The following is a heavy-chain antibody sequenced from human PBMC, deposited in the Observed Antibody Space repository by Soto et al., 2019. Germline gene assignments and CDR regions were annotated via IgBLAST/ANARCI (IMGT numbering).Heavy chain of an antibody. D-gene: IGHD3-3*01. V-gene: IGHV3-66*01. J-gene: IGHJ4*02. CDR2: IYSGGST. Sequence: QPGGSLRLSCAASGFTVSSIYMSWVRQAPGKGLEWVSVIYSGGSTYYADSVKGRFTISRDNSKDTLYLQMNSLRADDTAVYFCARCFLGVKDAHWGKGTLVTVPT. CDR3: ARCFLGVKDAH. CDR1: GFTVSSIY.